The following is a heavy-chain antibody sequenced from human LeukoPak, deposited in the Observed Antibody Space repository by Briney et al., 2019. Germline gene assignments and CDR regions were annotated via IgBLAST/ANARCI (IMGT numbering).Heavy chain of an antibody. Sequence: SETLSLTCAVYGGSFSGYYWSWIRQPAGKGLEWIGRIYISGNTNYNPSLKSRVTMSLDTSKNHISLNLSSVTAADTAVYYCARETYCGGDCPRRNFDYWGQGTLVTVSS. V-gene: IGHV4-4*07. CDR1: GGSFSGYY. CDR3: ARETYCGGDCPRRNFDY. D-gene: IGHD2-21*02. CDR2: IYISGNT. J-gene: IGHJ4*02.